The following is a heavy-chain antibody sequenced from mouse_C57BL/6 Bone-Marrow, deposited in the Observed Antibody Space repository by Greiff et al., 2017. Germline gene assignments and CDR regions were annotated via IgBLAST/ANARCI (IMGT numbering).Heavy chain of an antibody. J-gene: IGHJ4*01. CDR3: ARSYVAMDY. CDR2: IYPGDGDT. Sequence: VMLVESGPELVKPGASVKISCKASGYAFSSSWMNWVKQRPGKGLEWIGRIYPGDGDTNYNGKFKGKATLTADKSSSTAYMQLSSLTSEDSAVYFCARSYVAMDYWGQGTSVTVSS. V-gene: IGHV1-82*01. CDR1: GYAFSSSW. D-gene: IGHD6-5*01.